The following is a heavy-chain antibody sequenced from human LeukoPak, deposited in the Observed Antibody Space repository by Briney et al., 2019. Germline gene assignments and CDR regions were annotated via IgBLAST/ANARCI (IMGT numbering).Heavy chain of an antibody. CDR2: IYYSGST. D-gene: IGHD3-22*01. CDR3: ASGYYYDSSGYYGGQHAFDI. V-gene: IGHV4-30-4*08. CDR1: GGSISSGDYY. Sequence: SETLSLTCTVSGGSISSGDYYWSWIRQPPGTGLEWIGYIYYSGSTYYNPSLKSRVTISVDTSKNQFSLKLSSVTAADTAVYYCASGYYYDSSGYYGGQHAFDIWGQGTMVTVPS. J-gene: IGHJ3*02.